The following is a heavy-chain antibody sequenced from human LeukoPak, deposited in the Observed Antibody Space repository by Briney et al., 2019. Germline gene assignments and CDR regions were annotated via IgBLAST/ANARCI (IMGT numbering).Heavy chain of an antibody. V-gene: IGHV4-39*02. CDR2: IYYSGST. J-gene: IGHJ6*02. CDR1: GGSISSSSYY. CDR3: AREYYYDSSGYYLPNYYYYGMDV. D-gene: IGHD3-22*01. Sequence: PSETLSLTCTVSGGSISSSSYYWGWIRQPPGKGLEWIGSIYYSGSTYYNPSLESRVTISVDTSKNQFSLKLSSVTAVDTAVYYCAREYYYDSSGYYLPNYYYYGMDVWGQGTTVTVSS.